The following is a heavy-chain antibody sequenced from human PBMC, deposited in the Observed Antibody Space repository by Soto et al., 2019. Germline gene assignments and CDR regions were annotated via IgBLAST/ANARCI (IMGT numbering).Heavy chain of an antibody. J-gene: IGHJ4*02. CDR3: ARDGRPAAYGDYGYGDGLFWDY. CDR2: ISSSSSYI. Sequence: GGSLRLSCAASGFTFSSYSMNWVRQAPGKGLEWVSSISSSSSYIYYADSVKGRFTISRDNAKNSLYLQMNSLRAEDTAGYYCARDGRPAAYGDYGYGDGLFWDYWGQGTLVTVSS. V-gene: IGHV3-21*01. CDR1: GFTFSSYS. D-gene: IGHD4-17*01.